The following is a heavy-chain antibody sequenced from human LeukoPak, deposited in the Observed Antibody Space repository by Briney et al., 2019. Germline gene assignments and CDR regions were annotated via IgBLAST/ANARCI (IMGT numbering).Heavy chain of an antibody. Sequence: SETLSLTCPVSGGSISSYYWSWIRQPPGKGLEWIGSIYYSGSTYYNPSLKSRVTISVDTSKNQFSLKLSSVTAADTAVYYCARLISAYYFDYRGQGTLVTVSS. CDR1: GGSISSYY. V-gene: IGHV4-59*08. J-gene: IGHJ4*02. CDR3: ARLISAYYFDY. D-gene: IGHD3-10*01. CDR2: IYYSGST.